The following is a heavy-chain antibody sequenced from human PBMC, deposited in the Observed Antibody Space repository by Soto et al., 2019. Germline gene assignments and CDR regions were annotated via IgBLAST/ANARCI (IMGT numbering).Heavy chain of an antibody. CDR1: GYSFTNYW. J-gene: IGHJ4*02. CDR2: IYPGDSDT. V-gene: IGHV5-51*01. Sequence: GESLTISCKGSGYSFTNYWIGWVRQMPGKGLEWMGIIYPGDSDTRYSPSFQGQVTISADKSISTAYLQWSSLKASDAAMYYCARSRPRMRGFLFDYCGRGTRVTVSS. CDR3: ARSRPRMRGFLFDY. D-gene: IGHD2-15*01.